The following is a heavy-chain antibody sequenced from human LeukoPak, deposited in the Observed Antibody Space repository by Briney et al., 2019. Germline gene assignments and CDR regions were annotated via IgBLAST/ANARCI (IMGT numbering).Heavy chain of an antibody. Sequence: SGGSLSLFCAASGFTFSSYAMSWVRQATGKGLEWVSDISGSGGSTYYADSVKGRFTISRDNSKNTLYLQMNSLRGEDTAVYYCAKVRVRGVIITPFDPWGQRTLVTVSS. CDR2: ISGSGGST. J-gene: IGHJ5*02. CDR1: GFTFSSYA. CDR3: AKVRVRGVIITPFDP. D-gene: IGHD3-10*01. V-gene: IGHV3-23*01.